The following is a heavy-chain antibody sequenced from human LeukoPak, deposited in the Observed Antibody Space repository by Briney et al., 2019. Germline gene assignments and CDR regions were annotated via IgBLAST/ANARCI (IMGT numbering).Heavy chain of an antibody. J-gene: IGHJ3*02. CDR1: GDTFSKYY. Sequence: GASVKVSCKASGDTFSKYYMNWVRQAPGQGLEWMGIINPSGGSTSYAQKFQGRVTMTRDMSTSTVYMELSSLRSEDTAVYYCARNIWFGESADAFDIWGQGTMVTVSS. D-gene: IGHD3-10*01. CDR3: ARNIWFGESADAFDI. CDR2: INPSGGST. V-gene: IGHV1-46*01.